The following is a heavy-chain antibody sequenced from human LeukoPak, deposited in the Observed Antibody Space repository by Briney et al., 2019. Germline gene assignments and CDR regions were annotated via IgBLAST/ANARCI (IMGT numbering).Heavy chain of an antibody. Sequence: GGSLRLSCAASGFTFSRHGMNWVRQAPGKGLEWVSVIYSGDSTYYADSVKGRFSISRDSSKNTLYLQMNSLKAEDTAVYYCARMVGYGDYNWFDPWGQGTLVTVSS. CDR3: ARMVGYGDYNWFDP. CDR1: GFTFSRHG. J-gene: IGHJ5*02. V-gene: IGHV3-53*01. CDR2: IYSGDST. D-gene: IGHD4-17*01.